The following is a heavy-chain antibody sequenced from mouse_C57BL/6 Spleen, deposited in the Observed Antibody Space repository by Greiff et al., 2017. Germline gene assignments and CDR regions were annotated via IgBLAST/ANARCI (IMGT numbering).Heavy chain of an antibody. J-gene: IGHJ4*01. CDR3: ARLHSGAMDY. CDR2: ISNGGGST. V-gene: IGHV5-12*01. CDR1: GFTFSDYY. Sequence: GQVVESGGGLVQPGGSLKLSCAASGFTFSDYYMYWVRQTPEKRLEWVAYISNGGGSTYYPDTVKGRFTISRDNAKNTLYLQMSRLKSEDTAMYYCARLHSGAMDYWGQGTSVTVSS.